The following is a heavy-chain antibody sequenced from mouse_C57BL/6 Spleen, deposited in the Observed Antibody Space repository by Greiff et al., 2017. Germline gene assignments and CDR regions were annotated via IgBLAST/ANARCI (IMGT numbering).Heavy chain of an antibody. CDR2: ISYDGSN. CDR1: GYSITSGYY. V-gene: IGHV3-6*01. CDR3: ARVYGYGVDWYFDV. J-gene: IGHJ1*03. Sequence: EVHLVESGPGLVKPSQSLSLTCSVTGYSITSGYYWNWIRQFPGNKLEWMGYISYDGSNNYNPSLKNRISITRDTSKNQFFLKLNSVTTEDTATYYCARVYGYGVDWYFDVWGTGTTVTVSS. D-gene: IGHD2-2*01.